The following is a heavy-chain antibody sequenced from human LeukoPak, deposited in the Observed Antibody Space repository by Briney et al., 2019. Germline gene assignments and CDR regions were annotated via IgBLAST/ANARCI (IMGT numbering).Heavy chain of an antibody. CDR1: GGTFSSYA. CDR3: ASGYSSGWYPPNYYYYGMDA. Sequence: SVKVSCKASGGTFSSYAISWVRQAPGQGLEWMGGIIPIFGTANYAQKFQGRVTITADESTSTAYMELSSLRSEDTAVYYCASGYSSGWYPPNYYYYGMDAWGQGTTVTVSS. D-gene: IGHD6-19*01. J-gene: IGHJ6*02. V-gene: IGHV1-69*01. CDR2: IIPIFGTA.